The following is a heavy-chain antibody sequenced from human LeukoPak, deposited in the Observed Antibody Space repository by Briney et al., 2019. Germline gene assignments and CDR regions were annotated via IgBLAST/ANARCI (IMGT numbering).Heavy chain of an antibody. J-gene: IGHJ6*02. V-gene: IGHV3-64D*06. CDR3: VKGMEDYDILTGVLDV. CDR2: ISTNGGST. D-gene: IGHD3-9*01. CDR1: GFTFSTYA. Sequence: GGSLRLSCSASGFTFSTYAMHWVRQAPGKGLEYVSAISTNGGSTYYADSVRGRFTISRDNSKNTLYLQMSSLRPEDTAVYYCVKGMEDYDILTGVLDVWGQGTTVTVFS.